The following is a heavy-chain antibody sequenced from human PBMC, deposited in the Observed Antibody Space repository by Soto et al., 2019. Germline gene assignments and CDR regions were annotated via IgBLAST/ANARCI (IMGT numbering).Heavy chain of an antibody. CDR3: ARLGYYDFWSGYYHGMDV. J-gene: IGHJ6*02. CDR2: IYPGDSDT. CDR1: GYSFTSYW. Sequence: KVSCKGSGYSFTSYWIGWVRQMPGKGLEWMGIIYPGDSDTRYSPSFQGQVTISADKSISTAYLQWSSLKASDTAMYYCARLGYYDFWSGYYHGMDVWGQGTTVTVSS. V-gene: IGHV5-51*01. D-gene: IGHD3-3*01.